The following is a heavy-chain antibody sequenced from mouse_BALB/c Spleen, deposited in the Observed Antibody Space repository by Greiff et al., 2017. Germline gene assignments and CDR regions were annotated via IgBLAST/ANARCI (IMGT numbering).Heavy chain of an antibody. CDR2: ISSGGSYT. CDR1: GFTFSSYT. J-gene: IGHJ3*01. D-gene: IGHD1-1*01. CDR3: TRGDTTLSY. Sequence: EVQGVESGGGLVKPGGSLKLSCAASGFTFSSYTMSWVRQTPEKRLEWVATISSGGSYTYYPDSVKGRFTISRDNAKNTLYLQMSSLKSEDTAMYYCTRGDTTLSYWGQGTLVTVSA. V-gene: IGHV5-6-4*01.